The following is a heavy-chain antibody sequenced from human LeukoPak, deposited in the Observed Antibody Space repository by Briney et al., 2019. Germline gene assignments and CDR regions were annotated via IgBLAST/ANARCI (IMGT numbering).Heavy chain of an antibody. D-gene: IGHD3-22*01. Sequence: SETLSLTCTVSGYSISNGFYWGWIRQPPGKGLEWIGSIYHSGSTYCNPSLKSRVTISVDTSKNQFSLKLSSVTAADTAVYYCASRRSGYYYYYFDYWGQGTLVTVPS. CDR2: IYHSGST. J-gene: IGHJ4*02. V-gene: IGHV4-38-2*02. CDR1: GYSISNGFY. CDR3: ASRRSGYYYYYFDY.